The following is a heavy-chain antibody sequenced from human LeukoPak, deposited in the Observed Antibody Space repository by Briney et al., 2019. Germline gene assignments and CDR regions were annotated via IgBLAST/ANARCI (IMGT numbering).Heavy chain of an antibody. D-gene: IGHD5-12*01. V-gene: IGHV3-21*04. CDR1: GFTVSSYA. Sequence: PGGSLRLSCAASGFTVSSYAMTWVRQAPGKGLEWVSTITGDGGDTYYADSVKGRFTISRDNAKNSLYLQMNSLRAEDTAVYYCARERGGDSGYDPFDYWGQGTLVTVSS. CDR2: ITGDGGDT. J-gene: IGHJ4*02. CDR3: ARERGGDSGYDPFDY.